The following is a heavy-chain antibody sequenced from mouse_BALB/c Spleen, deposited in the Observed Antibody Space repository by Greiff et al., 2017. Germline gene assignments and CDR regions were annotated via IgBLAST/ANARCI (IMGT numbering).Heavy chain of an antibody. Sequence: VQLQQSGTVLARPGASVKMSCKASGYTFTSYWMHWVKQRPGQGLEWIGAIYPGNSDTSYNQKFKGKAKLTAVTSTSTAYMELSSLTNEDSAVYYCTSHYGNYAMDYWGQGTSVTVSS. J-gene: IGHJ4*01. CDR2: IYPGNSDT. V-gene: IGHV1-5*01. CDR3: TSHYGNYAMDY. D-gene: IGHD2-1*01. CDR1: GYTFTSYW.